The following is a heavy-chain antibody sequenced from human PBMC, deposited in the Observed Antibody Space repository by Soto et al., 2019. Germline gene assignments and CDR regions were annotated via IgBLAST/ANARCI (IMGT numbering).Heavy chain of an antibody. J-gene: IGHJ5*02. Sequence: QVQLQESGPGLVKPSQTLSLTCTVSGGSISGGAYYWSWIRQHPGKGLEWIGYIFYTGSTFYNPSLKSLVAISVDTSKNQFSLKLNSVTAADTAVYYCAREESDFRGPTWFDPWGQGTLVTVSS. CDR3: AREESDFRGPTWFDP. CDR1: GGSISGGAYY. CDR2: IFYTGST. V-gene: IGHV4-31*01. D-gene: IGHD3-3*01.